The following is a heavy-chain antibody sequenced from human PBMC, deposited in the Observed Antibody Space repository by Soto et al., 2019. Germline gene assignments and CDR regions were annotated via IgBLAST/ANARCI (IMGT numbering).Heavy chain of an antibody. CDR1: GFTSWDYD. CDR2: ISRSGNTM. V-gene: IGHV3-11*01. J-gene: IGHJ3*02. Sequence: QVQLVESGGALVKPGGSLRLSCAASGFTSWDYDMSWIRQAPGKGLEWVSYISRSGNTMYYGDYVKGRFTISSDNVENSVFLQMISLRAEDTAVYYCVREGRSSTSCNTGCAFDIWGQGTMVTVSS. CDR3: VREGRSSTSCNTGCAFDI. D-gene: IGHD2-2*02.